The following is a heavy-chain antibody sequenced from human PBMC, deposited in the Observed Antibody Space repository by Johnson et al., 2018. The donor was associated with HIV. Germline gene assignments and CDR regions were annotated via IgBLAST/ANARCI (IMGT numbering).Heavy chain of an antibody. CDR2: LYSDGRT. D-gene: IGHD4-17*01. V-gene: IGHV3-53*01. J-gene: IGHJ3*01. Sequence: VQLVESGGDLIQPGGSLRLSCAASGFTVSSTYMSWVRQAPGKGLEWLSVLYSDGRTYYADSVTGRFTISSDNSKNTLYLQMNSLRAEDTAVYYFARDATPWGGAYVGYAFDLWGQGTMVAVSS. CDR1: GFTVSSTY. CDR3: ARDATPWGGAYVGYAFDL.